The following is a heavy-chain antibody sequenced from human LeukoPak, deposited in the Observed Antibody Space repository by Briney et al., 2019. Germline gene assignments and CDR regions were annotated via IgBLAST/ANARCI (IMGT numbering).Heavy chain of an antibody. J-gene: IGHJ4*02. D-gene: IGHD6-13*01. Sequence: SETLSLPCTVSGGSISSSNYYWALIRQPPGKGLEWIGSVYYSGSTYYNPSLKSRVTISVETSKNQLSLNLSSVTAADSAVYYCASPKYAYSSSGYYFDDWGQGTLVTVSS. CDR3: ASPKYAYSSSGYYFDD. CDR1: GGSISSSNYY. V-gene: IGHV4-39*01. CDR2: VYYSGST.